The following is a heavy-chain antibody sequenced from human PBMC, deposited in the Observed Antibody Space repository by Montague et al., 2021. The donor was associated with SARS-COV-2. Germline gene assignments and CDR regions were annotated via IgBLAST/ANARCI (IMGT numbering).Heavy chain of an antibody. D-gene: IGHD1-26*01. J-gene: IGHJ6*02. V-gene: IGHV6-1*01. CDR1: GDSVSDNTAA. Sequence: CAISGDSVSDNTAAWNWIRQSPSRGLEWLGRTYYRSKWYNDYAISVKSRITINPDTSKNQFSLQLDSVTPEDTAVYYCARDPGNKVGSTRYFSMDVWGQGKADTVS. CDR3: ARDPGNKVGSTRYFSMDV. CDR2: TYYRSKWYN.